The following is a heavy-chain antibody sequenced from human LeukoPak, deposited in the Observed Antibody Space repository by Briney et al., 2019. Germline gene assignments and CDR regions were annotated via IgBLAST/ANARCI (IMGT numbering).Heavy chain of an antibody. D-gene: IGHD2-15*01. CDR1: GGTFSSYA. CDR2: IIPIFGTA. Sequence: ASVKVSCKASGGTFSSYAISWVRQAPGQGLEWMGGIIPIFGTANYAQKFQGRVTNTADESTSTAYMELSSLRSEDTAVYYCARGGFTSLAAKMGYWGQGTLVTVSS. J-gene: IGHJ4*02. CDR3: ARGGFTSLAAKMGY. V-gene: IGHV1-69*01.